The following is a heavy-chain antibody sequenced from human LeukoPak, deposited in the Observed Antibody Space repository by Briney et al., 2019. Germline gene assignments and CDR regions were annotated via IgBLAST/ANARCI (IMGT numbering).Heavy chain of an antibody. D-gene: IGHD3-3*01. J-gene: IGHJ5*02. CDR3: AADLNPSYDFWSGYPYGGNWFDP. CDR1: GFTFTSSA. CDR2: IVVGSGNK. Sequence: SVTVSCKASGFTFTSSAMQWVRQARGQRLAWIGWIVVGSGNKNYAQKFQERVTITRDMSTRKAYIEPSSLRSEDTAVYYCAADLNPSYDFWSGYPYGGNWFDPWGREPWSPSPQ. V-gene: IGHV1-58*02.